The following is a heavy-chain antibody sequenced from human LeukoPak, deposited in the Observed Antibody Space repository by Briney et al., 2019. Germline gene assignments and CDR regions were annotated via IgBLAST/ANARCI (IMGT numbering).Heavy chain of an antibody. V-gene: IGHV1-24*01. J-gene: IGHJ6*02. CDR1: GYTLTELS. CDR2: FDPEDGET. Sequence: ASVKVSCKVSGYTLTELSMHWLRQAPGKGLEWMGGFDPEDGETIYAQKFQGRVTMTEDTSTDTAYMELSSLRSEDTAVYYCATQSADNYYYYGMDVWGQGTTVTVSS. CDR3: ATQSADNYYYYGMDV. D-gene: IGHD3-9*01.